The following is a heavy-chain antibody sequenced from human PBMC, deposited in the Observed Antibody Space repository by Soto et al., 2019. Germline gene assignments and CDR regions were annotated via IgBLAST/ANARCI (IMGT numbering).Heavy chain of an antibody. J-gene: IGHJ6*03. CDR1: GYTFTSYG. D-gene: IGHD2-2*01. CDR2: ISAYNGNT. CDR3: ARQVGYCSSTSCSPKPNYYYYYMDV. Sequence: ASVNVSCKASGYTFTSYGISWVRQAPGQGLEWMGWISAYNGNTNYAQKFQGRVTITADESTSTAYMELSSLRSEDTAVYYCARQVGYCSSTSCSPKPNYYYYYMDVWGKGTTVTVSS. V-gene: IGHV1-18*01.